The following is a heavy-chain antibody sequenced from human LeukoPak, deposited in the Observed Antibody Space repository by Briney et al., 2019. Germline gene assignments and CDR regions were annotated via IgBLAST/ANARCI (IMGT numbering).Heavy chain of an antibody. V-gene: IGHV3-48*02. CDR3: ARDEAYGGTYAVT. J-gene: IGHJ5*02. D-gene: IGHD1-26*01. CDR2: ISSSSGTI. CDR1: GFTFSSYS. Sequence: GGSLRLSCAASGFTFSSYSMNWVRQAPGKGLEWVSYISSSSGTIHYADSVKGRFTISRDNAKNLLFLQMDSLRDEDTAVYYCARDEAYGGTYAVTWGQGTLVTVSS.